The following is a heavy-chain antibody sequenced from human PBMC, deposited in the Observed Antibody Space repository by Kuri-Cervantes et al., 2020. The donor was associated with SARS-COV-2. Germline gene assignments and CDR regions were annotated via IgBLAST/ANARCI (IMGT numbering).Heavy chain of an antibody. V-gene: IGHV4-4*02. CDR1: GDSISSSNW. D-gene: IGHD6-6*01. J-gene: IGHJ4*02. CDR3: ARTYSSSSLFYDY. Sequence: SETLSLTCAASGDSISSSNWWSWVRQPPGKGLEWIGEIYHSGSTNYNPSLKSRVTISVDKSKNLFSRKLSSVAAADTAVYYCARTYSSSSLFYDYWGQGTLVTVSS. CDR2: IYHSGST.